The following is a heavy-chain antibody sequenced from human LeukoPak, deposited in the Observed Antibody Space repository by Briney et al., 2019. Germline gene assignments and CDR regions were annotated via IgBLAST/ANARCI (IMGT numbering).Heavy chain of an antibody. D-gene: IGHD3-16*01. CDR3: ARVAYYYFDY. J-gene: IGHJ4*02. Sequence: GGSLRLSCAASGITFSDHYMSWIRQAPGKGLEWLSYISSGGDSIYYADSVKGRFTISRDNAKNSLYLQMNSLRAEDTAVYYCARVAYYYFDYWGQGTLVTVSS. CDR2: ISSGGDSI. CDR1: GITFSDHY. V-gene: IGHV3-11*04.